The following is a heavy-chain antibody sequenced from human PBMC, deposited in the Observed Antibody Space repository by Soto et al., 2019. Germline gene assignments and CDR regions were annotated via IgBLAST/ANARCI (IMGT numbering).Heavy chain of an antibody. CDR2: IIPTPGIA. V-gene: IGHV1-69*02. CDR1: GGTFSSYT. D-gene: IGHD6-13*01. CDR3: ARGAADLLGY. J-gene: IGHJ4*02. Sequence: QVQLVQSGAEVKKPGSSVKVSCKASGGTFSSYTISWVRQAPGQGLEWMGRIIPTPGIANYAQKFQGRVTITADKSTSTAYMELSSLRSEDTAVYYCARGAADLLGYWGQGTLVTVSS.